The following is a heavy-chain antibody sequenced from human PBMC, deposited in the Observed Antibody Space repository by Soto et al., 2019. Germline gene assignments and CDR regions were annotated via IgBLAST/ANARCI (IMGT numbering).Heavy chain of an antibody. CDR3: ARAPKYCSSTSCYWYYYYRMDV. Sequence: PGGSLRLSCAASGFTFSSYEMNWVRQAPGKGLEWVSYISSSGSTIYYADSVKGRFTISRDNAKNSLYLQMNSLRAEDTAVYYCARAPKYCSSTSCYWYYYYRMDVWGQGTTVTVSS. CDR2: ISSSGSTI. V-gene: IGHV3-48*03. J-gene: IGHJ6*02. CDR1: GFTFSSYE. D-gene: IGHD2-2*01.